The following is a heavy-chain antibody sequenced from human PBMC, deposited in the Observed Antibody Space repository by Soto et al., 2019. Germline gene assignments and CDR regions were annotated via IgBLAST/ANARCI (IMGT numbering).Heavy chain of an antibody. D-gene: IGHD2-15*01. CDR1: GYTFSIHY. J-gene: IGHJ6*02. CDR2: INPSVGNS. Sequence: QVRLAQSGAEVKRPGASVTLSCRATGYTFSIHYIHWVRLAPGQGLEWMGIINPSVGNSSYAQMFQGRVTLTRDTSTPPAFMDMSGLTSQDTPTYYCARDLFPPGDPYGYCSGGAWNFPPGSMDVWGQGTTVTVS. CDR3: ARDLFPPGDPYGYCSGGAWNFPPGSMDV. V-gene: IGHV1-46*01.